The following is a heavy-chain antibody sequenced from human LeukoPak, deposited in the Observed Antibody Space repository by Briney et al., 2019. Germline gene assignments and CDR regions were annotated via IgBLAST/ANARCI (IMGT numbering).Heavy chain of an antibody. CDR3: ARDEGWFDP. CDR1: GGSFSGYY. Sequence: SETLSLTCAVYGGSFSGYYWSWIRQPPGKGLEWIGYIYYSGSTNYNPSLKSRVTISVDTSKNQFSLKLSSVTAADTAVYYCARDEGWFDPWGQGTLVTVSS. CDR2: IYYSGST. V-gene: IGHV4-59*01. J-gene: IGHJ5*02.